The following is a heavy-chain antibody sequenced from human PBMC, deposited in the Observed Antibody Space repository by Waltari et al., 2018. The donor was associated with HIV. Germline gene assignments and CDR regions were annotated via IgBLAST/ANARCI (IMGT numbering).Heavy chain of an antibody. Sequence: VHLLQSGLELRKPGASVTVSCMTSGYSSSNFYLHRVRQAPGQGLVWVGVGNANGGGTVYSEAFPTRLTLTADTSTNTAYLQLTDLTPADASTYFCDMGTADCINYWGQRSLVTVS. CDR1: GYSSSNFY. J-gene: IGHJ4*02. D-gene: IGHD2-21*02. CDR2: GNANGGGT. CDR3: DMGTADCINY. V-gene: IGHV1-46*03.